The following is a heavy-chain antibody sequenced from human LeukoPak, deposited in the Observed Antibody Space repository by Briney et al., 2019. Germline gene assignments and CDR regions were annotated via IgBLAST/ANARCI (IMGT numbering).Heavy chain of an antibody. Sequence: SETLSLTCAVSGGSISSGGYSWSWIRQPPGKGLEWIGYIYHSGSTYYNPSLKSQVTISVDRSKNQFSLKLSSVTAADTAVYYCARGASSGYVFYFDYWGQGTLVTVSS. J-gene: IGHJ4*02. V-gene: IGHV4-30-2*01. CDR1: GGSISSGGYS. D-gene: IGHD5-12*01. CDR3: ARGASSGYVFYFDY. CDR2: IYHSGST.